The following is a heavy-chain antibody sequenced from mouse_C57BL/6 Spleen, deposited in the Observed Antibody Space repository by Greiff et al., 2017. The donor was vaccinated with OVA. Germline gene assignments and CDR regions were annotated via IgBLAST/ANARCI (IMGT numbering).Heavy chain of an antibody. CDR2: IYPGDGDT. CDR1: GYAFSSYW. V-gene: IGHV1-80*01. J-gene: IGHJ2*01. Sequence: VQLQQSGAELVKPGASVKISCKASGYAFSSYWMNWVQQRPGKGLEWIGQIYPGDGDTNYNGKFKGKATLTADKSSSTAYMQLSSLTSEDSAVYFCARGRDYFDYWGQGTTLTVSS. CDR3: ARGRDYFDY.